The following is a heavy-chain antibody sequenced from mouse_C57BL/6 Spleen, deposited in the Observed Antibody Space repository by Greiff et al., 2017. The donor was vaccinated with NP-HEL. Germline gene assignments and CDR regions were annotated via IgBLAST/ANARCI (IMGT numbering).Heavy chain of an antibody. CDR1: GYTFTDYY. Sequence: EVQLQQSGPVLVKPGASVKMSCKASGYTFTDYYMNWVKQSHGKSLEWIGVINPYNGGTSYNQKFKGKATLTVDKSSSTAYMELNSLSSEDSAVDYCARGVYYDFDYWGQGTTLTVSS. V-gene: IGHV1-19*01. J-gene: IGHJ2*01. D-gene: IGHD2-4*01. CDR2: INPYNGGT. CDR3: ARGVYYDFDY.